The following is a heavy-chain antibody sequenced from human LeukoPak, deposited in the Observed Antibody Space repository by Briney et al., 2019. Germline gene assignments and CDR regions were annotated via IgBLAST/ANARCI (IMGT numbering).Heavy chain of an antibody. V-gene: IGHV3-11*01. D-gene: IGHD2-15*01. Sequence: PGGSLRLSCAASGFIFSDYYMGWIRQAPGKGLDWVSNIKTSGTTTYYADSVKGRFTVSRDNVRNSLFLQVNSLRAEDTAVYYCARLMVVPSYPAQYYCMDVWGKGTTVIV. CDR1: GFIFSDYY. J-gene: IGHJ6*03. CDR2: IKTSGTTT. CDR3: ARLMVVPSYPAQYYCMDV.